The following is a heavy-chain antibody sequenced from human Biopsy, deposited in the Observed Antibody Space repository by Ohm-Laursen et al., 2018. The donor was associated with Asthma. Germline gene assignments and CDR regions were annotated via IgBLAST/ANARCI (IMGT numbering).Heavy chain of an antibody. CDR1: GGSFSGYY. J-gene: IGHJ5*02. CDR3: ARAGQCSSTSCYNPGWFDP. D-gene: IGHD2-2*01. Sequence: TLSLTCAVYGGSFSGYYWSWIRQPPGKGLEWIGEINHSGSTNYNPSLKSRVTISVDTSKNQFSLKLSSVTAADTAVYYCARAGQCSSTSCYNPGWFDPWGQGTLVAVSS. V-gene: IGHV4-34*01. CDR2: INHSGST.